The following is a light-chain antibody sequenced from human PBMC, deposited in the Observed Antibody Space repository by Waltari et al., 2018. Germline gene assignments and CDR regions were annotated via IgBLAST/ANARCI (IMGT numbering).Light chain of an antibody. V-gene: IGLV3-25*03. CDR3: QSADSSGTNWV. CDR2: EDS. Sequence: SYELTQPPSVSASPGQSARLTCPGHAFPNQYHYLYQHKPGQAPVLVIYEDSDRPSGSPARFSGSSSGTTVTLTISGVQAEDEADYYCQSADSSGTNWVFGGGTKLTVL. J-gene: IGLJ3*02. CDR1: AFPNQY.